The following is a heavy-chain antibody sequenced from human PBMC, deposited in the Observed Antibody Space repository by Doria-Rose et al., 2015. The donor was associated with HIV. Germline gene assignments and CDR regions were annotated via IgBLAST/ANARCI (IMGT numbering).Heavy chain of an antibody. D-gene: IGHD6-13*01. CDR2: IFSDDER. Sequence: QVTLKESGPVLVKPTETLTLTCTVSGVSLSSPGMGVSWIRQPPGKALEWLAHIFSDDERSYKTSLKCRLTISRGTSKGQVVLTMTDMDPVDTATYYCARIKSSRWYHKYYFDFWGQGTLVIVSA. CDR1: GVSLSSPGMG. J-gene: IGHJ4*02. V-gene: IGHV2-26*01. CDR3: ARIKSSRWYHKYYFDF.